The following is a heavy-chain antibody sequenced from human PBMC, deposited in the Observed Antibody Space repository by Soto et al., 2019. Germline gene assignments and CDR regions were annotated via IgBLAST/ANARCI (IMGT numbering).Heavy chain of an antibody. CDR2: IYYSGST. CDR1: GGSISRGGYY. J-gene: IGHJ6*02. V-gene: IGHV4-31*03. D-gene: IGHD2-15*01. Sequence: SETLSLTCTVSGGSISRGGYYWSWIRQHPGKGLEWIGYIYYSGSTYYNPSLKSRVTISVDTSKNQFSLKLSSVTAADAAVYYCARDTRRYCSGGSCYYYYGMDVWGQGTTVTVSS. CDR3: ARDTRRYCSGGSCYYYYGMDV.